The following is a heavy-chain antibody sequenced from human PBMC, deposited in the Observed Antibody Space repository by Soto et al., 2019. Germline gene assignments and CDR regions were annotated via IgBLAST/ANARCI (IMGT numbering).Heavy chain of an antibody. CDR2: IYSAGNT. D-gene: IGHD1-26*01. J-gene: IGHJ6*02. Sequence: PGGSLRLSCAASGFTVCSNYMSWVRQAPGKGLEWISIIYSAGNTYYADSVKGRFTISRDNSKNTLYLQMNSLGAEDTAVYYCARDFVVGGPTINYYYGMDVWGQGTTVTVSS. V-gene: IGHV3-66*01. CDR1: GFTVCSNY. CDR3: ARDFVVGGPTINYYYGMDV.